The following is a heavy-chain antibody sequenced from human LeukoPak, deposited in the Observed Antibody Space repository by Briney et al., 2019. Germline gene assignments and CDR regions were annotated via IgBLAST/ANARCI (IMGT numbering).Heavy chain of an antibody. CDR3: ARGKYYDFL. V-gene: IGHV4-39*07. Sequence: SETLSLTCTVSGGSISSSSYYWGWLRQPPGKGREGIGSIYYSGSTYYNPSLKSRVTMSVDTSKNQFSLKLSSVTAADTAVYYCARGKYYDFLWGQGTLVTVSS. CDR1: GGSISSSSYY. CDR2: IYYSGST. J-gene: IGHJ4*02. D-gene: IGHD3-3*01.